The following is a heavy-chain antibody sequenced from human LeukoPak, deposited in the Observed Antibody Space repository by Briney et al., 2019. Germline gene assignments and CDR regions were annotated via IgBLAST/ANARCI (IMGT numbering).Heavy chain of an antibody. CDR2: ISHDGKNK. V-gene: IGHV3-30*04. D-gene: IGHD6-19*01. J-gene: IGHJ4*02. CDR3: ARDPYSSGHFDY. Sequence: PGGSLRLSCVASGFNSSTYAMHWVRQAPGKGLEWVAVISHDGKNKYYVDSVKGRFTISRDNSKNMVYLQMNSLRAEDTAVYYCARDPYSSGHFDYWGQGIPVTVSS. CDR1: GFNSSTYA.